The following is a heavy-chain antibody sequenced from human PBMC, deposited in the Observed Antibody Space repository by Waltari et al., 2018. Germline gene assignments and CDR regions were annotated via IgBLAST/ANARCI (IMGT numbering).Heavy chain of an antibody. V-gene: IGHV1-69*14. CDR1: GGTFSSYA. D-gene: IGHD3-22*01. CDR3: ARGRTYYYDSSGYYPLDY. J-gene: IGHJ4*02. Sequence: QVQLVQSGAEVKKPGSSVKVSCKASGGTFSSYAISWVRQAPGQGLEWMGGIIPIFGTANYAQKFQGRVTITADKSTSTAYMELSSLRSEDTAVYYCARGRTYYYDSSGYYPLDYWGQGTLVTVSS. CDR2: IIPIFGTA.